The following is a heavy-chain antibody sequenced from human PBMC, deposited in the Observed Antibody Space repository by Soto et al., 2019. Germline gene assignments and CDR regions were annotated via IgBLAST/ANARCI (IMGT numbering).Heavy chain of an antibody. Sequence: EEQLLESGGDLVRPGGSLRLSCVASGFTFSHYGMGRVRQAPGKGPEWVSVINGRGNTTFYADSVKGRFTMSRDNSKNTVYLEMNSLRVEDTAVYSCAKVIVLGASTIEYWGLGTPVTVSS. D-gene: IGHD3-16*01. CDR1: GFTFSHYG. V-gene: IGHV3-23*01. J-gene: IGHJ4*01. CDR2: INGRGNTT. CDR3: AKVIVLGASTIEY.